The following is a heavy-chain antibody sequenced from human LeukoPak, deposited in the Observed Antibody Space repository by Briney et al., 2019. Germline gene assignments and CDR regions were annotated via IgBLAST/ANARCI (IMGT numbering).Heavy chain of an antibody. D-gene: IGHD1-26*01. Sequence: SQTLSLTCAISGDSVSSNSAAWNWMRQSPSRGREWLGRTYYRSKWYNNYAVSVKSRITINPDTSKNQFSLQLNSVTPEDTAVHYCARVAWEVVHIWGQGTLVTVSS. CDR1: GDSVSSNSAA. V-gene: IGHV6-1*01. CDR2: TYYRSKWYN. CDR3: ARVAWEVVHI. J-gene: IGHJ4*02.